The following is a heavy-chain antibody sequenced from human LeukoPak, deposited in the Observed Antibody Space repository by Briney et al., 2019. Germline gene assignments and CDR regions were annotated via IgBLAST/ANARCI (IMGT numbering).Heavy chain of an antibody. J-gene: IGHJ6*02. V-gene: IGHV3-21*04. Sequence: GSLRLSCAASGFTFSSYSMNWVRQAPGKGLEWVSSVSSSSSYIYYADSVKGRFTISRDNSKNTLYLQMNSLRAEDTAVYYCARDRSSGSYYKTYGMDVWSQGTTVTVSS. CDR1: GFTFSSYS. CDR3: ARDRSSGSYYKTYGMDV. CDR2: VSSSSSYI. D-gene: IGHD3-10*01.